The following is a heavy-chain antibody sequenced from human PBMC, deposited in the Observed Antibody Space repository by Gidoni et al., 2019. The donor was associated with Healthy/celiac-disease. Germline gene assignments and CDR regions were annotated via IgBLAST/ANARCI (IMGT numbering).Heavy chain of an antibody. D-gene: IGHD3-22*01. Sequence: EVQPFGPGGGSVQPGGFLSPACAASVLAFSSHATSWVRQAPGKGLESVSAISGSGGSTYYADSVKGRFTISRDNSKNTLYLHMNSLRAEDTAVYYCAKDDSSGYWHYYYYYGMDVWGRGATVTVSS. V-gene: IGHV3-23*01. J-gene: IGHJ6*02. CDR1: VLAFSSHA. CDR3: AKDDSSGYWHYYYYYGMDV. CDR2: ISGSGGST.